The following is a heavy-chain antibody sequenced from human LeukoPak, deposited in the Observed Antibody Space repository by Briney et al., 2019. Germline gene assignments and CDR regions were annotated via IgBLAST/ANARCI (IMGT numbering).Heavy chain of an antibody. J-gene: IGHJ4*02. D-gene: IGHD2-2*01. CDR3: AREYCSSTSCQADY. V-gene: IGHV1-8*01. Sequence: ASVKVSCKASGYTSTSYDINWVRQATGQGLEWMGWMNPNSGNTGYAQKFQGRVTMTRNTSISTAYMELSSLRSADTAVYYCAREYCSSTSCQADYWGQGTLVTVSS. CDR1: GYTSTSYD. CDR2: MNPNSGNT.